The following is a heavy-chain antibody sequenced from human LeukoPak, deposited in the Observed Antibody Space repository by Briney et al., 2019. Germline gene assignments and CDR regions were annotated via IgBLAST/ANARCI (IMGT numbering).Heavy chain of an antibody. Sequence: PSETLSLTCTVSGGSIETFYWHWIRQHPGKGLEWLGYIYSGRAIYNPSLKSRVTMTVNTAKNQFSLRLTSVNAADAAVYYCARERSASPAFDIWGQGTGVSVSS. V-gene: IGHV4-59*01. J-gene: IGHJ3*02. CDR1: GGSIETFY. CDR3: ARERSASPAFDI. CDR2: IYSGRA.